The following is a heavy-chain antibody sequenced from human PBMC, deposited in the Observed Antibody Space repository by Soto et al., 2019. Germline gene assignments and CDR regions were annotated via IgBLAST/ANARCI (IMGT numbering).Heavy chain of an antibody. D-gene: IGHD3-3*01. CDR2: IYYSGST. CDR3: ATRITVFGLLIPPFDP. V-gene: IGHV4-39*07. Sequence: SETLSLTCTVSGGSISSSSYYWGWIRQPPGKGLEWIGSIYYSGSTYYNPSLKSRVTMSVDTSKNQFSLRLSSVTAADTAIYYCATRITVFGLLIPPFDPWGQGTQVTV. J-gene: IGHJ5*02. CDR1: GGSISSSSYY.